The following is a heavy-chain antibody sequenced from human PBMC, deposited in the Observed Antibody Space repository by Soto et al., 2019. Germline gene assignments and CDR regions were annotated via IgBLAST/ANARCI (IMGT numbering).Heavy chain of an antibody. V-gene: IGHV4-31*03. D-gene: IGHD2-15*01. J-gene: IGHJ5*02. Sequence: SETLSLTCTVSGGSISSGGYYWSRIRQNPGKGLEWIGYIYYSGSTYYNPSLKSRVTISVDTSKNQFSLKLSSVTAADTAVYYYARFPILYTDPRPFDPWGQGTLVTVSS. CDR1: GGSISSGGYY. CDR2: IYYSGST. CDR3: ARFPILYTDPRPFDP.